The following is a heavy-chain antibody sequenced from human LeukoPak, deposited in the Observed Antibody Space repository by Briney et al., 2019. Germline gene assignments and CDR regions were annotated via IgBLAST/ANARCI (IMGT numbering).Heavy chain of an antibody. J-gene: IGHJ4*02. V-gene: IGHV3-74*01. CDR2: IISDGSSA. Sequence: GGSLRLSCAASGFTFKDYWMHWVRQVSGKGLVWVARIISDGSSASYADSVKGRFTMSRDNAKNTLYLQMNSLRAEDTAVYYCVRDSNYHPDCWGQGTLVTVSS. D-gene: IGHD4-11*01. CDR1: GFTFKDYW. CDR3: VRDSNYHPDC.